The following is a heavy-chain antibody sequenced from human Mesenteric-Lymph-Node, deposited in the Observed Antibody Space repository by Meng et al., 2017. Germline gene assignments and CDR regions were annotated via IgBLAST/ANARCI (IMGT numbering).Heavy chain of an antibody. D-gene: IGHD6-19*01. CDR3: ARDSYSSAWFVY. Sequence: SETLSLTCTVSAGSISSSSYYWGWIRQPPGKGLEWIGSIYYSGSTYYNPSLKSRVTISVDTSKNQLSLKLTSVTAADTAVYYCARDSYSSAWFVYWGQGTLVTVSS. J-gene: IGHJ4*02. CDR1: AGSISSSSYY. CDR2: IYYSGST. V-gene: IGHV4-39*07.